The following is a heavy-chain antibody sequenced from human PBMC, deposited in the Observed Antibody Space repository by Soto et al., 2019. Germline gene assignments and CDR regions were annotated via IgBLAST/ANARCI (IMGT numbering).Heavy chain of an antibody. J-gene: IGHJ4*02. CDR1: GYTFTNYY. V-gene: IGHV1-46*01. D-gene: IGHD4-17*01. Sequence: QVQLVQSGAEVKKPGASVRVSCEASGYTFTNYYSHWVRQAPGQGLEWMGLINPSDGGTTYAQEFQGRVAMTRDTSTRTVYMELNSLRSEDTAIYYCARDVHGYGDSRYWGQGTLVTVSS. CDR3: ARDVHGYGDSRY. CDR2: INPSDGGT.